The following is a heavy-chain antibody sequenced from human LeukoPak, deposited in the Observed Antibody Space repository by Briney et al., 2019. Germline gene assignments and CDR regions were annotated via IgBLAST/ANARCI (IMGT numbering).Heavy chain of an antibody. J-gene: IGHJ4*02. Sequence: SETLSLTCVVYGESLRGYYWTWIRQPPGKGLEWIGEINHSGSTNYNPSLKSRVTISVDTSKNQFSLRLSSVTAADTAVYYCVGWGLSETYVIFDYWGQGTLVTVSS. CDR1: GESLRGYY. CDR3: VGWGLSETYVIFDY. CDR2: INHSGST. V-gene: IGHV4-34*01. D-gene: IGHD3-10*01.